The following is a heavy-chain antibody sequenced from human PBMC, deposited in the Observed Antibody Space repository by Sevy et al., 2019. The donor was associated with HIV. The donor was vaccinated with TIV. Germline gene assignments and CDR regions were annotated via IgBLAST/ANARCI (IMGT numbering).Heavy chain of an antibody. CDR1: GFTFRRYW. D-gene: IGHD7-27*01. CDR2: ISDTGTST. CDR3: AKYAGDFPHFDY. V-gene: IGHV3-23*01. Sequence: GGSLRLSCAASGFTFRRYWMSWVRQAPGKGLQWVSSISDTGTSTYYADSVEGRFTISRDNSKKTLYLQMNSLRAEDTALYYCAKYAGDFPHFDYWGQGTLVTVSS. J-gene: IGHJ4*02.